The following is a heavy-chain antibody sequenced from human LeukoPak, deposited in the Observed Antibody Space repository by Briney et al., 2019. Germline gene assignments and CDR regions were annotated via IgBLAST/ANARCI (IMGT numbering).Heavy chain of an antibody. CDR3: ARGRYYYDSSGYY. V-gene: IGHV4-34*01. Sequence: SETLSLTCGVYGGSFSAYYWSWIRQSPGKGLEWIGEITHTGSTNYNPSLKSRVAISIDTSKNQFSLKLSSVTAADTAVYYCARGRYYYDSSGYYWGQGTLVTVSS. CDR2: ITHTGST. CDR1: GGSFSAYY. D-gene: IGHD3-22*01. J-gene: IGHJ4*02.